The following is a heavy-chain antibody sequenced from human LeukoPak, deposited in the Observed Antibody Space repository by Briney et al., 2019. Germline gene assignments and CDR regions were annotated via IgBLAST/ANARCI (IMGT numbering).Heavy chain of an antibody. CDR1: GDSVSSNSAA. D-gene: IGHD1-1*01. CDR3: ARVERGPFDY. J-gene: IGHJ4*02. CDR2: TYYRSKLYN. V-gene: IGHV6-1*01. Sequence: QTLSLTCAIFGDSVSSNSAAWDWIRQSPSRGLEWLGRTYYRSKLYNDYAVSVKSLVTINPDISKNQFSLQLNSVTPEDTAVYYCARVERGPFDYWGQGTLVTVSS.